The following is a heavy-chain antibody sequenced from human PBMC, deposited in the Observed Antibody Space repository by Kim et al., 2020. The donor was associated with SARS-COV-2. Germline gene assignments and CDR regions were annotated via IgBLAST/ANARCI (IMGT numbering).Heavy chain of an antibody. CDR3: AKDIPYCGGDCYLFDY. D-gene: IGHD2-21*02. Sequence: GRFTISRDNSKNTLYLKMNSLRAEDTAVYYGAKDIPYCGGDCYLFDYWGQGTLITVSS. J-gene: IGHJ4*02. V-gene: IGHV3-23*01.